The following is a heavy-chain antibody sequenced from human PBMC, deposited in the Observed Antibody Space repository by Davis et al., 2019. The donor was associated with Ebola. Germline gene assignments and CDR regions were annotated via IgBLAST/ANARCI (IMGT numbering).Heavy chain of an antibody. V-gene: IGHV4-59*01. D-gene: IGHD6-13*01. Sequence: LRLSCTVSGDSITDYQWSWFRQPPGTGLEWIGYISNSGSANYNPSLKSRVTMSMDTSKNQFSLKLTSVTAADTAVYYCARIAVGSSWYYFDYWGQGTLVPVSS. CDR1: GDSITDYQ. CDR3: ARIAVGSSWYYFDY. CDR2: ISNSGSA. J-gene: IGHJ4*02.